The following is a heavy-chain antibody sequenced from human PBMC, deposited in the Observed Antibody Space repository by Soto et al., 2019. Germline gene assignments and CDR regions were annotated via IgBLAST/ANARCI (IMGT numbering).Heavy chain of an antibody. V-gene: IGHV1-24*01. Sequence: ASVKVSCKVSGYTLTEISMHWVLQAPGKGLEWMGGFDPEDGETIYAQKFQGRVTMTEDTSTDTAYMELSSLRSEDTAVYYCATGYGGNSGNHDYWGQGTLVTVSS. CDR3: ATGYGGNSGNHDY. CDR1: GYTLTEIS. J-gene: IGHJ4*02. CDR2: FDPEDGET. D-gene: IGHD4-17*01.